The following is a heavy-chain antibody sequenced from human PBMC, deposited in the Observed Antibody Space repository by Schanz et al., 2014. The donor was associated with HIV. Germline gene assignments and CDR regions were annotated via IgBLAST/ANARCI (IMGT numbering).Heavy chain of an antibody. J-gene: IGHJ4*02. CDR2: INWNSGNI. CDR3: ARSPSGSGTWPPRY. V-gene: IGHV3-9*01. D-gene: IGHD2-15*01. Sequence: EVQLVESGGGLVQPGRSLRLSCAASGFTFHDYAMHWLRQAPGQGLEWVSGINWNSGNIGYADSVKGRFTISRDNAKNSLYLQLNSLTAEDTALYHCARSPSGSGTWPPRYWGQGTLVIVSS. CDR1: GFTFHDYA.